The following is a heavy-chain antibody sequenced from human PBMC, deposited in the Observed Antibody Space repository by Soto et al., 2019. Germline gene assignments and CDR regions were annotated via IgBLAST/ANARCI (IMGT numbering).Heavy chain of an antibody. CDR3: ARHYFDFWSGYPPMDA. CDR1: GYSFTSYW. CDR2: IDPSDSYT. J-gene: IGHJ6*02. D-gene: IGHD3-3*01. V-gene: IGHV5-10-1*01. Sequence: PGESLKISCKGSGYSFTSYWISWVRQMPGKGLEWMGRIDPSDSYTNYSPSFQGHVTISADKSISTAYLQWSSLKASDTAMYYCARHYFDFWSGYPPMDAWGQGTTVTVSS.